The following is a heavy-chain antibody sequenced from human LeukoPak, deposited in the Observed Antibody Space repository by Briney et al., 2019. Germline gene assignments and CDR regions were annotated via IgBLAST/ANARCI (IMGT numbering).Heavy chain of an antibody. J-gene: IGHJ3*02. V-gene: IGHV3-48*01. D-gene: IGHD1-1*01. Sequence: GGSLRLSCAASGFTFSSYGMHWVRQAPGKGLEWVSSISRSGSTKYYADSVKGRFTISRDNSKNTLYLQMDSLRAEDTAVYYCARSRPATGTSRHPFDIWGQGTVVTVSS. CDR1: GFTFSSYG. CDR3: ARSRPATGTSRHPFDI. CDR2: ISRSGSTK.